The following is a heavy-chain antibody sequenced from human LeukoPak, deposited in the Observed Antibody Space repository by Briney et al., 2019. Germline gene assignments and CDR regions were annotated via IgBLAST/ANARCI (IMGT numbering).Heavy chain of an antibody. J-gene: IGHJ2*01. CDR2: LYYSGYT. V-gene: IGHV4-39*02. D-gene: IGHD2-15*01. Sequence: WVRQPPGKGLEWIGSLYYSGYTYYNPSLKSRVTISVDTSKNQFSLKLSSVTAADTAVYYCAREEVANWYFDLWGRGTLVTVSS. CDR3: AREEVANWYFDL.